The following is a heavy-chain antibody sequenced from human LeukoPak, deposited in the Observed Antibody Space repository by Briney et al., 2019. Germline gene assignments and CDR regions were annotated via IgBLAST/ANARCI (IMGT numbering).Heavy chain of an antibody. V-gene: IGHV4-59*12. CDR1: SVSISSYY. Sequence: KASETLSLTCTVSSVSISSYYWTWIRQPPGKGLEWIGYIYYSGSANYNPSLKSRVTISVDTSKNQFSLKLSSVTAADTAVYYCAREYDILTGKGAFDIWGQGTMVTVSS. CDR2: IYYSGSA. D-gene: IGHD3-9*01. CDR3: AREYDILTGKGAFDI. J-gene: IGHJ3*02.